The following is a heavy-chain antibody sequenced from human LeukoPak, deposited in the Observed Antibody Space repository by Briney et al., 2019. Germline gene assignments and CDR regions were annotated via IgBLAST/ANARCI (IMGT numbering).Heavy chain of an antibody. D-gene: IGHD6-19*01. CDR3: ARQVVAVAGTGYFDY. CDR1: GGSISSYY. V-gene: IGHV4-59*08. J-gene: IGHJ4*02. CDR2: LSYSGIT. Sequence: SETLSLTCTVSGGSISSYYWSWIRQPPGKGLEWIGYLSYSGITNYNPSLKSRVTISVDTSKNQFSLKLNSVTAADTAVYFCARQVVAVAGTGYFDYWGQGTLVTVSS.